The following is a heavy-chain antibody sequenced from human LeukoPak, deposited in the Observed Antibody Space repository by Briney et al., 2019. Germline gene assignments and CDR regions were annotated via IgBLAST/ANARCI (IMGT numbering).Heavy chain of an antibody. J-gene: IGHJ4*02. D-gene: IGHD3-22*01. Sequence: ASVKVSCKASGYTFTSYYMHCVRQAPGQRLEWMGIINPSGGSTSYAQKFQGRVTMTRDMSTSTVYMELSSLRSEDTAVYYCAREINYYDSSGYYGGLVYWGQGTLVTVSS. CDR2: INPSGGST. CDR1: GYTFTSYY. CDR3: AREINYYDSSGYYGGLVY. V-gene: IGHV1-46*01.